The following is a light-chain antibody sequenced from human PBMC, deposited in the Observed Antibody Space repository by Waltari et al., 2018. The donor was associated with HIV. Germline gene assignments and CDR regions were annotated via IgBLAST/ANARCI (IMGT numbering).Light chain of an antibody. CDR1: QTLLYSDGNTY. V-gene: IGKV2-30*01. J-gene: IGKJ4*01. Sequence: DVVMTQSPLSLSVTLGQPASISYRSGQTLLYSDGNTYLSWFQQRPGQSPRRLIYRVSNRDSGVPDRFSGSGSGTDFTLSISRVEAEDVGVYYCMQSTHWPLTFGGGTKVEIK. CDR2: RVS. CDR3: MQSTHWPLT.